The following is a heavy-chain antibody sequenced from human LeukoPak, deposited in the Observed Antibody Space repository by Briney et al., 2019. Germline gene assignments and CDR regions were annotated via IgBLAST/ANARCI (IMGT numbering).Heavy chain of an antibody. J-gene: IGHJ4*02. D-gene: IGHD3-22*01. CDR2: IIPILGIA. CDR1: GGTFSSYA. Sequence: SVKVSCKASGGTFSSYAISWVRQAPGQGLEWMGRIIPILGIANYAQKFQDRVTITADKSTSTAYMELSSLRSEDTAVYYCAQTHYYDSSGLDYWGQGTLVTVSS. CDR3: AQTHYYDSSGLDY. V-gene: IGHV1-69*04.